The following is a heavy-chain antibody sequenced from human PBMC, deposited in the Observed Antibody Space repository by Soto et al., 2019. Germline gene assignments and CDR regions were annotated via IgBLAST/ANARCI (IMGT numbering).Heavy chain of an antibody. Sequence: ASVKVSCKASGYTFTSYGISWVRQAPGQGLEWMGWISAYNGNTNYAQKLQGRVTMTTDTSTSTAYMELRSLRSDDTAVYYCARFGKTKRITMVRGPRLDWFDPWGQGTLVTVS. CDR1: GYTFTSYG. D-gene: IGHD3-10*01. V-gene: IGHV1-18*01. CDR3: ARFGKTKRITMVRGPRLDWFDP. J-gene: IGHJ5*02. CDR2: ISAYNGNT.